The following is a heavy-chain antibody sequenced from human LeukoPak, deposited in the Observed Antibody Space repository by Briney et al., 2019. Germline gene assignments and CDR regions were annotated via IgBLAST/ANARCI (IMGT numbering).Heavy chain of an antibody. CDR1: GFTFDDYT. CDR2: ISSSSSYI. Sequence: GGSLRLSCAASGFTFDDYTMHWVRQAPGKGLEWVSLISSSSSYIYYADSVKGRFTISRDNAKNSLYLQMSSLRAEDTALYYCARDELSSWYFDAFDIWGQGTMVTVSS. J-gene: IGHJ3*02. CDR3: ARDELSSWYFDAFDI. V-gene: IGHV3-21*01. D-gene: IGHD6-13*01.